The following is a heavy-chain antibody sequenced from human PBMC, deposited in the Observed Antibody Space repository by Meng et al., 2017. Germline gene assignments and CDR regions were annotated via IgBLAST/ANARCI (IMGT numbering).Heavy chain of an antibody. J-gene: IGHJ3*02. CDR3: ARGPEGPPYYDFWSGYYTAVDAFDI. CDR1: GYTFTSYG. D-gene: IGHD3-3*01. Sequence: ASVKVSCKASGYTFTSYGISWVRQAPGQGLEWMGWISAYNGNTNYAQKLQGRVTMTTDTSTSTAYMELSSLRSEDTAVYYCARGPEGPPYYDFWSGYYTAVDAFDIWGQGTMVTVSS. CDR2: ISAYNGNT. V-gene: IGHV1-18*01.